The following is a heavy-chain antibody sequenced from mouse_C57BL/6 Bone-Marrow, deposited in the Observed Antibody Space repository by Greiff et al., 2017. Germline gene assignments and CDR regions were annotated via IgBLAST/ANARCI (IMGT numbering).Heavy chain of an antibody. CDR1: GYTFTDYN. CDR3: TRSATVVDSGYFDV. CDR2: INPNNGGT. Sequence: VQLQQSGPELVKPGASVKIPCKASGYTFTDYNMDWVKQSHGKSLEWIGDINPNNGGTIYNQKFKGKATLTVDKSSSTAYMELRSLTSEDTAVYYCTRSATVVDSGYFDVWGTGTTVTVSS. J-gene: IGHJ1*03. V-gene: IGHV1-18*01. D-gene: IGHD1-1*01.